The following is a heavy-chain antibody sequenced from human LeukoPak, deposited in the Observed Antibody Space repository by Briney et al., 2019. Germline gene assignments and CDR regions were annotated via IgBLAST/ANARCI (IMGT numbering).Heavy chain of an antibody. CDR2: ISGTGGTT. V-gene: IGHV3-23*01. CDR1: GFTFSSYT. D-gene: IGHD6-19*01. CDR3: AKHSDASGSYYFDY. Sequence: GGSLRLSCAASGFTFSSYTMSWVRQAPGKGLEWVSSISGTGGTTYYAESVKGRFIISRDNSKNTLYLRRSSLRVEDTARYFCAKHSDASGSYYFDYWGQGILVTVSS. J-gene: IGHJ4*02.